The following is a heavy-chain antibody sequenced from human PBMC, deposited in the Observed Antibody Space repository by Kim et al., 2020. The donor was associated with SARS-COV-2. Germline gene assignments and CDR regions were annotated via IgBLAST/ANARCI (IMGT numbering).Heavy chain of an antibody. Sequence: SYAQKFQGRVTMTRDTSTSTVYMELSSLRSEDTAVYYCARGGWELHFDYWGQGTLVTVSS. V-gene: IGHV1-46*01. J-gene: IGHJ4*02. D-gene: IGHD1-26*01. CDR3: ARGGWELHFDY.